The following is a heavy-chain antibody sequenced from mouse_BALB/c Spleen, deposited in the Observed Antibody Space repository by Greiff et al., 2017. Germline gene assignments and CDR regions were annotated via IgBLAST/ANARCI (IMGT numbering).Heavy chain of an antibody. CDR2: ISSGSSTI. CDR3: ARESTYFDY. D-gene: IGHD5-1*01. V-gene: IGHV5-17*02. Sequence: EVKVVESGGGLVQPGGSRKLSCAASGFTFSSFGMHWVRQAPEKGLEWVAYISSGSSTIYYADTVKGRFTISRDNPKNTLFLQMTSLRSEDTAMYYCARESTYFDYWGQGTTLTVSS. J-gene: IGHJ2*01. CDR1: GFTFSSFG.